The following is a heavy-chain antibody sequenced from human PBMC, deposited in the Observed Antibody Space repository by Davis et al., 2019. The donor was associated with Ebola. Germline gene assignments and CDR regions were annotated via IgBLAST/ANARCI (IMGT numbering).Heavy chain of an antibody. CDR3: AREGDGSSWYGMDV. CDR2: IIPIFGTA. Sequence: SVKVSCKASGYSFTSYDINWVRQAPGQGLEWMGGIIPIFGTANYAQKFQGRVTITADESTSTAYMELSSLRSEDTAVYYCAREGDGSSWYGMDVWGQGTTVTVSS. V-gene: IGHV1-69*13. J-gene: IGHJ6*02. D-gene: IGHD6-13*01. CDR1: GYSFTSYD.